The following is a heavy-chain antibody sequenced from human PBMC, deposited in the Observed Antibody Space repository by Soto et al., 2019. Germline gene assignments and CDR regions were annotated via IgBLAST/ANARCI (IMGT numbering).Heavy chain of an antibody. CDR3: ARIDYSWFDP. J-gene: IGHJ5*02. V-gene: IGHV4-31*03. Sequence: SETLSLTCPFSGGSISSGGYYWSWIRQHPGKGLEWIGYIYYSGSTYYNPSLKSRVTISVDTSRNQFSLKLSSVAAADTAVYYCARIDYSWFDPWGQGTLVTVSS. CDR1: GGSISSGGYY. D-gene: IGHD2-15*01. CDR2: IYYSGST.